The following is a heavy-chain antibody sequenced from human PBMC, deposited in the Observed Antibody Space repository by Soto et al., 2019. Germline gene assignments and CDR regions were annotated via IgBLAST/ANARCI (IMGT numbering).Heavy chain of an antibody. CDR1: AFTFNTYS. Sequence: GGSLRLSCAASAFTFNTYSMNWVRQAPGKGLEWVSSISSSSRYIYYADSVKGRFTVSRDNAKNSLYLQMNSLRAEDTAVYYCIRDSYDGKYYYGMDVWGQGTSVTVSS. D-gene: IGHD3-16*01. CDR2: ISSSSRYI. J-gene: IGHJ6*02. CDR3: IRDSYDGKYYYGMDV. V-gene: IGHV3-21*06.